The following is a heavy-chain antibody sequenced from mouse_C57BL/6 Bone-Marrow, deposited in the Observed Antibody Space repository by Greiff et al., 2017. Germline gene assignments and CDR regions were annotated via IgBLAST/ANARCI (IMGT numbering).Heavy chain of an antibody. D-gene: IGHD1-1*01. V-gene: IGHV1-59*01. J-gene: IGHJ3*01. CDR1: GYTFTSYW. CDR2: IDPSDSYT. Sequence: VQLQQPGAELVRPGTSVKLSCKASGYTFTSYWMHWVKQRPGQGLEWIGVIDPSDSYTNYNQKVKGKATLTVDTSSSTAYMQLSSLTSEDSAVYYCARAGVYYGSSLAWFAYWGQGTLVTVSA. CDR3: ARAGVYYGSSLAWFAY.